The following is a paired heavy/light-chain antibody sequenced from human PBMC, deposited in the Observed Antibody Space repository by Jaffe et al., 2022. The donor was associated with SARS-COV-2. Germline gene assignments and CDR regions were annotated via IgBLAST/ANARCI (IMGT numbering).Heavy chain of an antibody. Sequence: QVQLVQSGAEVKKPGASVKVSCKVSGHTLTELSMHWVRQAPGKGLEWMGGFDPESGKTIYAQRFRGRVTMTEDTSRDVVYLELRSLRSEDTAVYYCAILWSFNWFDPWGQGTLVTVSS. V-gene: IGHV1-24*01. J-gene: IGHJ5*02. D-gene: IGHD3-10*01. CDR2: FDPESGKT. CDR3: AILWSFNWFDP. CDR1: GHTLTELS.
Light chain of an antibody. CDR1: QGISRW. CDR3: QHYNSYSGAS. V-gene: IGKV1-5*03. J-gene: IGKJ1*01. CDR2: KAS. Sequence: DIQMTQSPSTLSASVGDRVTITCRASQGISRWLAWFQQKPGKAPNLLIYKASSLKNGVPSRFSGSGSGTEFTLTITSLQPDDFATYYCQHYNSYSGASFGRGTKVEIK.